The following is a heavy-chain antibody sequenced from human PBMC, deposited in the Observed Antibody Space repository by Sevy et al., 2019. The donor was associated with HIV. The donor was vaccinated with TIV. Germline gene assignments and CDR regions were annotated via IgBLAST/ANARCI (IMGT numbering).Heavy chain of an antibody. D-gene: IGHD3-16*01. CDR2: IYHSGST. J-gene: IGHJ4*02. CDR1: GYSISSGYY. CDR3: ASDKSGGAPYYFDY. V-gene: IGHV4-38-2*01. Sequence: SETLSLTCAVSGYSISSGYYWGWIRQPPGKGLEWIGSIYHSGSTYYNPSLKSRVTISVDTSKNQFSLKLGSVTAADTAVYYCASDKSGGAPYYFDYWGQGTLVTVSS.